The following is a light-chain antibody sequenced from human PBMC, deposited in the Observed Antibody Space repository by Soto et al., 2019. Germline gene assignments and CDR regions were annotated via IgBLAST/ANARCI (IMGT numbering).Light chain of an antibody. V-gene: IGKV1-12*01. CDR1: QLISTW. CDR2: SAS. CDR3: QQAKSFPLT. Sequence: DIQMTQSPSSVSASVGDRVTITCRASQLISTWLAWYQVKPGGAPKVLIYSASTLQSGVPSRFSGSGSGTHFTLTIDRLQPDDVATYYCQQAKSFPLTFGGGTKVDIK. J-gene: IGKJ4*01.